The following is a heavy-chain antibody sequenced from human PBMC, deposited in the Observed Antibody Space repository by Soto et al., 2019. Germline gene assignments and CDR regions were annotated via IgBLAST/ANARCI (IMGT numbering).Heavy chain of an antibody. CDR1: GGSISSGGYY. J-gene: IGHJ6*02. CDR2: IYYSGST. V-gene: IGHV4-31*03. Sequence: QVQLQESGPGLVKPSQTLSLTCTVSGGSISSGGYYWSWIRQHPGKGLEWIGYIYYSGSTYYNPSLKSRVTISVDTSKNQFSLKLSSVTAADTAVYYCARSYDILTGQQLFYYYYGMDVWDQGTTVTVSS. CDR3: ARSYDILTGQQLFYYYYGMDV. D-gene: IGHD3-9*01.